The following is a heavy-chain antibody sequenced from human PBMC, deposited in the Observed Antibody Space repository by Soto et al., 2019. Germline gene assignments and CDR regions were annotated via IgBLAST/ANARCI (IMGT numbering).Heavy chain of an antibody. CDR2: IYYSGST. Sequence: SETLSLTCIVSGDSISSHTFSWGRLRQGPGKGLEWIGYIYYSGSTNYNPSLKSRVTISVDTSKNQFSLKLSSVTAADTAVYYCAGAEAVVAATPLDYWGQGTLVTVSS. D-gene: IGHD2-15*01. J-gene: IGHJ4*02. CDR1: GDSISSHTFS. V-gene: IGHV4-61*05. CDR3: AGAEAVVAATPLDY.